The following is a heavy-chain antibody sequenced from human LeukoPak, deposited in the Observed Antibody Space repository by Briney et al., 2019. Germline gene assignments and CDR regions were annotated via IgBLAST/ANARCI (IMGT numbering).Heavy chain of an antibody. CDR2: ISTIGIT. J-gene: IGHJ6*03. V-gene: IGHV4-61*02. D-gene: IGHD2-15*01. Sequence: PSHTLSLTCTVSSGSISSSNYYWTWIRQPAGGGLEWIGLISTIGITNYNPSLISRVTISIDTSKNQFSLKLSSVTAADTAVYYCARDGCGGSCFHYYYYYMDVWGKGTTVTISS. CDR1: SGSISSSNYY. CDR3: ARDGCGGSCFHYYYYYMDV.